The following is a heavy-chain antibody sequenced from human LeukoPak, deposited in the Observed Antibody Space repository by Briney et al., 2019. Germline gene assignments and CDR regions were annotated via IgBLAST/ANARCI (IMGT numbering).Heavy chain of an antibody. J-gene: IGHJ4*02. CDR3: ARDFVGGSQIFDY. Sequence: GGSLRLSCAASGFTFSSYSMNWVRQAPGKGLEWVSSISSSSSYIYYADSVKGRFTISRDNAKNSLYLQMNSLRAEDTAVYYCARDFVGGSQIFDYWGQGTLVTVSS. CDR2: ISSSSSYI. CDR1: GFTFSSYS. V-gene: IGHV3-21*01. D-gene: IGHD2-15*01.